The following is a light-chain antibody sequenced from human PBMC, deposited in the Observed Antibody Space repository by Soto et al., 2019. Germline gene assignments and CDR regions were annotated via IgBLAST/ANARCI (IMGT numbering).Light chain of an antibody. V-gene: IGKV3-20*01. J-gene: IGKJ2*01. CDR2: GTS. CDR3: QMYVSSPMSS. Sequence: EIVLTQSPGTLSLSPGERATLSCRARQSVNSNYLAWYQKKPGQAPRLLIYGTSSRATGIPDRFSGNGSGTEFTLTISRLETEDFAVYYCQMYVSSPMSSFGQGTKLAIK. CDR1: QSVNSNY.